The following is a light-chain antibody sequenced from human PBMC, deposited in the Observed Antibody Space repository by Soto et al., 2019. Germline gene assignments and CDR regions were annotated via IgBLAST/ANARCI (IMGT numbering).Light chain of an antibody. CDR1: SSDVGGYNY. CDR2: DVT. Sequence: QSALTQPASVSGSPGQSITIFCTGTSSDVGGYNYVSWYQQRPGKPPKLMIYDVTNRPSGGSNRFAGSKSGSTASLTISGLQAEDEGDYYCSSYTNRHTVVFGGGTKLTVL. CDR3: SSYTNRHTVV. V-gene: IGLV2-14*03. J-gene: IGLJ3*02.